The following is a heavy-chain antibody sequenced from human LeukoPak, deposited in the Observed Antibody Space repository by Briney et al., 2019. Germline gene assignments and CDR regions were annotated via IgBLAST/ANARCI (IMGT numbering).Heavy chain of an antibody. J-gene: IGHJ4*02. V-gene: IGHV3-30*02. CDR1: GFTFSTYG. CDR2: VRYDGSNK. D-gene: IGHD6-19*01. Sequence: GGSLRLSCAASGFTFSTYGMLWVRQAPGQGPEWVALVRYDGSNKYYADSVKGRFTISRDNSKNTLYLQMNSLRVEDTAMYYCAKAGTQQWLLFVGVYWGQGALVTVSS. CDR3: AKAGTQQWLLFVGVY.